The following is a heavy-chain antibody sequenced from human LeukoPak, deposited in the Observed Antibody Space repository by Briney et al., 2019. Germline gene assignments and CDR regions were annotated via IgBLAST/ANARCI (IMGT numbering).Heavy chain of an antibody. Sequence: PSETLSLTCTVSGYSITTGYYWGWIRQPPGKGLEGIGTIHYSGSTSYNPSLKRLVTISVDMSKNHFSLNLSSVTAADTAVYYCARDFWNGYMDVWGKGTTVAVCS. CDR1: GYSITTGYY. CDR3: ARDFWNGYMDV. V-gene: IGHV4-38-2*02. J-gene: IGHJ6*03. CDR2: IHYSGST. D-gene: IGHD3-3*01.